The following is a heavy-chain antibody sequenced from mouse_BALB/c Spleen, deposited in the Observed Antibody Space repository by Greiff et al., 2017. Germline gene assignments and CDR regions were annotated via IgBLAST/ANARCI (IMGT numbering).Heavy chain of an antibody. CDR1: GYTFSSYW. CDR3: ARWLLRYYYAMDY. D-gene: IGHD2-3*01. J-gene: IGHJ4*01. V-gene: IGHV1-9*01. CDR2: ILPGSGST. Sequence: QVQLKESGAELMKPGASVKISCKATGYTFSSYWIEWVKQRPGHGLEWIGEILPGSGSTNYNEKFKGKATFTADTSSNTAYMQLSSLTSEDSAVYYCARWLLRYYYAMDYWGQGTSVTVSS.